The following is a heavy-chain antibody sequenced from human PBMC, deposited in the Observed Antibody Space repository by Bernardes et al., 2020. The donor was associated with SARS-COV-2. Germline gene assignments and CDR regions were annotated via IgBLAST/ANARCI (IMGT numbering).Heavy chain of an antibody. CDR1: GLTVSDNY. J-gene: IGHJ4*02. CDR2: MYSGGST. CDR3: AKSYYYDSSGYYPYYFDY. D-gene: IGHD3-22*01. Sequence: GGSLRLSCAASGLTVSDNYMTWVRQAPGKGLEWVALMYSGGSTYYADSVKGRFTVSRDNSKNTLYLQMNSLRAEDTAVYYCAKSYYYDSSGYYPYYFDYWGQGTLVTVSS. V-gene: IGHV3-66*01.